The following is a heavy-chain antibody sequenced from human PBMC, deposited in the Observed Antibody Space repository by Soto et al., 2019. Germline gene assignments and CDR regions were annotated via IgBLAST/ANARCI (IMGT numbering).Heavy chain of an antibody. Sequence: GWSLRLSCAASGITFSNAWMTWVRQAPGKGLEWVGRIKSITDGGTTDYAAPVKGRFTISRDDSKDTLYLQMNNLRTEDTAVYHCTTDSGVIVVVPPPFGMDVGGQGPRVTVPS. V-gene: IGHV3-15*01. CDR3: TTDSGVIVVVPPPFGMDV. D-gene: IGHD2-15*01. CDR2: IKSITDGGTT. J-gene: IGHJ6*02. CDR1: GITFSNAW.